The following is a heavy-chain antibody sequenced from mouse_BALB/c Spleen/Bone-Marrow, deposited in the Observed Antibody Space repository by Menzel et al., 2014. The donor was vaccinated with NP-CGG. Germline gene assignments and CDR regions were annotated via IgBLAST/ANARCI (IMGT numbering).Heavy chain of an antibody. V-gene: IGHV14-3*02. J-gene: IGHJ1*01. CDR2: IDPAIFT. CDR1: GFNIKDTY. D-gene: IGHD2-12*01. Sequence: EVQLQQSGAELVKPGASVKLSCTASGFNIKDTYLHWVKQRPEQGLDWIGRIDPAIFTKYDPKFQGKATITADTSSNTTNRRLSTQTSEDTSSLYSASYSYEGYLDVWGDGTTVTVSS. CDR3: ASYSYEGYLDV.